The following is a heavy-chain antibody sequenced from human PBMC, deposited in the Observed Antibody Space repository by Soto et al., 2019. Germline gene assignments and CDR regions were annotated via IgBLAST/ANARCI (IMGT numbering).Heavy chain of an antibody. CDR1: GFTFSSYA. Sequence: GGSLRLSCSASGFTFSSYAMHWVRQAPGKGLEYVSAISSNGGSTYYADSVKGRFTISRDNSKNTLYLQMSSLRAEDTAVYYCVKGVTMVRGVTEYFQHWGQGTLVTVSS. J-gene: IGHJ1*01. CDR2: ISSNGGST. CDR3: VKGVTMVRGVTEYFQH. V-gene: IGHV3-64D*09. D-gene: IGHD3-10*01.